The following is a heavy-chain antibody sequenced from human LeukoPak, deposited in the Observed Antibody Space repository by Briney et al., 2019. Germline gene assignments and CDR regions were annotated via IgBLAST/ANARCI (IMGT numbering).Heavy chain of an antibody. CDR3: ARGLRDTAMVFFDY. CDR2: INHSGST. J-gene: IGHJ4*02. CDR1: GGSFSGYY. V-gene: IGHV4-34*01. D-gene: IGHD5-18*01. Sequence: KPSETLSLTCAVYGGSFSGYYWSWIRQPPGKGLEWIGEINHSGSTNYNPSLKSRVTISVDTSKNQFSLKLSSVTAADTAVYYCARGLRDTAMVFFDYWGQGTLVTVSS.